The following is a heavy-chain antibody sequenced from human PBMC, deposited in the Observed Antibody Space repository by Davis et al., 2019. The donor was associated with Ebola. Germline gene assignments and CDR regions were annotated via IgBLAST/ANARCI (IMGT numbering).Heavy chain of an antibody. CDR1: GFSLTTSGVG. J-gene: IGHJ4*02. CDR2: IFWDDDR. CDR3: TRLAYTNGWFYFDS. Sequence: SGPTLVKPTQTLTLTCTFSGFSLTTSGVGVGWIRQPPGKALECLGLIFWDDDRRYSPSLKSRLTITKDTSKNQVVLTMTNMDPADTATYYCTRLAYTNGWFYFDSWGQGSLVTVSS. V-gene: IGHV2-5*02. D-gene: IGHD2-8*01.